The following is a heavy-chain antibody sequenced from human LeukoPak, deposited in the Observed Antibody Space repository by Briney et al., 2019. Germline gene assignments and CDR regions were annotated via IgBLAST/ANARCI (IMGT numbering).Heavy chain of an antibody. CDR1: GPTFNNYA. D-gene: IGHD6-13*01. V-gene: IGHV3-23*01. Sequence: GGSLRLSCEASGPTFNNYAMSWVRQAPGKGLEWVSGISGSGSSTSHADSVKGRFTISRDNSKNTLYLQMNSLRAEDTAVYYCAKDKAYSSSWYDYWGQGTLVTVSS. CDR2: ISGSGSST. J-gene: IGHJ4*02. CDR3: AKDKAYSSSWYDY.